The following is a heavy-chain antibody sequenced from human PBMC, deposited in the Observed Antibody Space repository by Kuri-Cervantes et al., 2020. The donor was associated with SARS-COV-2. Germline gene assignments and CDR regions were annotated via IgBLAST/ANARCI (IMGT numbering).Heavy chain of an antibody. Sequence: SETLSLTCAVSGDSVSSNIAAWNWIRQSPSRGLEWLGRTYYRSEWNTDYAVSVQGRISIHPDIDKNQFSLQLNSVTAEDTALYHCARSPHRGIPYFDSWGQGTLVTVSS. CDR1: GDSVSSNIAA. CDR3: ARSPHRGIPYFDS. CDR2: TYYRSEWNT. J-gene: IGHJ4*02. D-gene: IGHD2-21*01. V-gene: IGHV6-1*01.